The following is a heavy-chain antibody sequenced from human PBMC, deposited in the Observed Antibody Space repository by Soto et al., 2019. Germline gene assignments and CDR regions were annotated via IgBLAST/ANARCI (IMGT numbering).Heavy chain of an antibody. Sequence: PGGSLRLSCAASGFTFSSYAMHWVRQAPGKGLEWVAVISYDGSNKYYADSVKGRFTISRDNSKNTLYLQMNSLRAEDTAVYYCARDRGYSGYDIAFDYWGQGTLVTVSS. CDR1: GFTFSSYA. D-gene: IGHD5-12*01. CDR2: ISYDGSNK. V-gene: IGHV3-30-3*01. J-gene: IGHJ4*02. CDR3: ARDRGYSGYDIAFDY.